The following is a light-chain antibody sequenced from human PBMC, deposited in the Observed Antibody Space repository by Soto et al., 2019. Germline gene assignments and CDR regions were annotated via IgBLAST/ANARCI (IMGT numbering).Light chain of an antibody. CDR2: EGS. J-gene: IGLJ2*01. V-gene: IGLV2-23*01. CDR1: SSDVGSYNL. Sequence: QSVLTQPASVSGSPGQSITISCTGTSSDVGSYNLVSWYQQHPGKAPKLMIYEGSKRPSGVSNRFSGSKSGNTASLTISGLQAEDEADYYCCSYAGSSDVVFGGGTKVTV. CDR3: CSYAGSSDVV.